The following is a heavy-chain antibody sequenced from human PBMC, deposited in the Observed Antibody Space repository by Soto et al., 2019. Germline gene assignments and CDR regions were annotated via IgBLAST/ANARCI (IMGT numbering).Heavy chain of an antibody. CDR3: AREGILGPFDAYDL. D-gene: IGHD3-3*01. CDR1: VFTSSG. V-gene: IGHV1-18*04. CDR2: ISTHNGNT. Sequence: QVQLVQSEAEVKKPGASVKVSCKASVFTSSGISWVRQAPGQGLEWLGWISTHNGNTRYAPKFQDRVIMTMDRSTTTVYMELRSLRSDDTAVYLCAREGILGPFDAYDLWGQGTMVTVS. J-gene: IGHJ3*01.